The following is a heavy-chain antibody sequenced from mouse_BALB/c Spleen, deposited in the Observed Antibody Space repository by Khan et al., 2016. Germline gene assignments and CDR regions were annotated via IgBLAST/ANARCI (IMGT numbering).Heavy chain of an antibody. D-gene: IGHD2-4*01. V-gene: IGHV3-2*02. CDR3: AIIYYDYDDYALDY. J-gene: IGHJ4*01. CDR2: ITYSGTT. Sequence: EVKLEVSGPGLVKPSQSLSLTCTVTGYSITSDYAWNWIRQFSGNKLEWMAYITYSGTTNYNPSLKSRISITRDTSKNQFFLQLNSVTTEDTATYYCAIIYYDYDDYALDYWGQGTSVTVSS. CDR1: GYSITSDYA.